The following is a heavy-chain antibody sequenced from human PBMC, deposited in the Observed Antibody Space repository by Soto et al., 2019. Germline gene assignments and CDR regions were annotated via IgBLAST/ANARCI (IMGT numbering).Heavy chain of an antibody. Sequence: ASVKVSCKASGYTFTSYGISWVRQAPGQGLEWMGWISAYNGNTNYAQKLQGRVTMTTDTSTSTAYMELRSLRSDDTAVYYCARDSDADFWTGYFYYGMDVWGQWTTVTVSS. J-gene: IGHJ6*02. CDR3: ARDSDADFWTGYFYYGMDV. CDR2: ISAYNGNT. CDR1: GYTFTSYG. V-gene: IGHV1-18*04. D-gene: IGHD3-3*01.